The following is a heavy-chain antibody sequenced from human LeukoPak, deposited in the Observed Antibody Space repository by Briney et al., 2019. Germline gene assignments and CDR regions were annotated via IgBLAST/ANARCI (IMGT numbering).Heavy chain of an antibody. J-gene: IGHJ3*02. D-gene: IGHD3-22*01. CDR3: ARPRTYYYDSSNAFDI. CDR2: INPNSGDT. V-gene: IGHV1-2*02. CDR1: GYTFTDYY. Sequence: ASVKVSCKASGYTFTDYYLHWVRQAPGQGLEWMGWINPNSGDTDYAQKFQGRVTMTRDTSTSTAYMELSSLRSEDTAVYYCARPRTYYYDSSNAFDIWGQGTMVTVSS.